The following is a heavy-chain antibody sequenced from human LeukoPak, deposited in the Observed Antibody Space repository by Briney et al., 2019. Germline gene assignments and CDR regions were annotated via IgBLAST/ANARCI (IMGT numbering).Heavy chain of an antibody. V-gene: IGHV3-21*01. D-gene: IGHD6-19*01. J-gene: IGHJ4*02. CDR3: ARVDTVVAGTGGY. Sequence: GGSLRLPCAASGFTFSSYSMNWVRQAPGKGLEWVSSISSSSSYIYYADSVKGRFTISRDNAKNSLYLQMNSLRAEDTAVYYCARVDTVVAGTGGYWGQGTLVTVSS. CDR2: ISSSSSYI. CDR1: GFTFSSYS.